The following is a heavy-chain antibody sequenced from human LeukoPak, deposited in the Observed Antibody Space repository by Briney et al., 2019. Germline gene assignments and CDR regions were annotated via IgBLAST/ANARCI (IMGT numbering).Heavy chain of an antibody. CDR2: IYPGDSDT. J-gene: IGHJ3*02. CDR3: ARPVATTYGFDI. D-gene: IGHD5-12*01. CDR1: GYLFTSYW. Sequence: HGESLEISFQGSGYLFTSYWIGWGRQLPGKGLEWMGIIYPGDSDTRYSPSFQGEVTISADKSTSTAYLQWSSLKASDTAMYYGARPVATTYGFDIWGQGTMVTVSS. V-gene: IGHV5-51*01.